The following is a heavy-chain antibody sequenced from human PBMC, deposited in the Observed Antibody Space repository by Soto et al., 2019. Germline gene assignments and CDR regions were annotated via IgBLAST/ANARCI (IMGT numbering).Heavy chain of an antibody. V-gene: IGHV3-23*01. CDR1: GITLSNYA. CDR3: ATLPCIVVNDLCYNVFDL. J-gene: IGHJ3*01. CDR2: ISGDGDGT. D-gene: IGHD2-8*01. Sequence: EVQLLESGGGLTQPGGSLRLSCAASGITLSNYAMSWVRQAPGKGLEWVSAISGDGDGTYYADSVQGRFTISRDNSKNTLSLQMNSLRAEDTAVYFCATLPCIVVNDLCYNVFDLWGQGTTVTVSS.